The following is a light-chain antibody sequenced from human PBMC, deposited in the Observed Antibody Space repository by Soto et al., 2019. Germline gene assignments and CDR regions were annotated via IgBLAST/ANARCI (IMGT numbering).Light chain of an antibody. CDR1: QSVGRN. Sequence: ENVLTQSPAILSLSPGDTATLSCRASQSVGRNLAWYQQKPGQAPRLVIYDASNRATGVPDRFSGSGSGTDFTLSISNLEPEDFAIYYCQQRNNWPPITFGQGTR. CDR2: DAS. J-gene: IGKJ5*01. CDR3: QQRNNWPPIT. V-gene: IGKV3-11*01.